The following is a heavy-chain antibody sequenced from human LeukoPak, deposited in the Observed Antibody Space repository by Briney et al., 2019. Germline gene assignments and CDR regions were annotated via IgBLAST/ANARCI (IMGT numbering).Heavy chain of an antibody. J-gene: IGHJ4*02. D-gene: IGHD3-22*01. V-gene: IGHV4-34*01. Sequence: PSETLSLTCTVSGGSITTYYWSWIRQPPGKGLEWIGEINHSGSTNYNPSLKSRVTISVDTSKNQFSLKLSSVTAADTAVYYCARGDYYDSSGYPYYFDYWGQGTLVTVSS. CDR3: ARGDYYDSSGYPYYFDY. CDR1: GGSITTYY. CDR2: INHSGST.